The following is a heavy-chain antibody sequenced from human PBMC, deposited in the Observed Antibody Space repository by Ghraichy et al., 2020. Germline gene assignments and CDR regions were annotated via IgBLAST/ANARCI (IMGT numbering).Heavy chain of an antibody. Sequence: GGSLRLSCAASGFTFSSYSMNWVRQAPGKGLEWVSSISSSSSYIYYADSVKGRFTISRDNAKNSLYLQMNSLRAEDTAVYYCARVSDTYGEVSPVYDYWGQGTLVTVSS. CDR1: GFTFSSYS. V-gene: IGHV3-21*01. CDR2: ISSSSSYI. D-gene: IGHD4-17*01. J-gene: IGHJ4*02. CDR3: ARVSDTYGEVSPVYDY.